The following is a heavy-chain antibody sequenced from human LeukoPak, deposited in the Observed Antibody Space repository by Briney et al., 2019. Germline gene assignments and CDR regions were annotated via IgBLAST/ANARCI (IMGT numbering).Heavy chain of an antibody. Sequence: GGSPRLSCAASGFTFSAYWMNWFRQTPGKGLEWVAKIKADGGEKDHVASVKGRFTISRDNAKNSLYLQMNSLRVEDTAVYYCARGGAARPDFWGQGTLVTVSS. CDR3: ARGGAARPDF. CDR2: IKADGGEK. J-gene: IGHJ4*02. D-gene: IGHD6-6*01. V-gene: IGHV3-7*01. CDR1: GFTFSAYW.